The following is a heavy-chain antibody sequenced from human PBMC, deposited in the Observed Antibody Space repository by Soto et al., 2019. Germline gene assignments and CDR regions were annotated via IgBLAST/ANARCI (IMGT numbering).Heavy chain of an antibody. CDR1: GYTFTSYY. CDR3: ARDEYSGYKFDY. CDR2: INPSGGST. J-gene: IGHJ4*02. V-gene: IGHV1-46*03. Sequence: QVQLVQSGAEVKKPGASVKVSCKASGYTFTSYYMHWVRQAPGQGLEWMGIINPSGGSTSYAQKFQGRVTMTRDTSTSTVYMDLSSLRSEDTAVYYCARDEYSGYKFDYWGQGTLVTVSS. D-gene: IGHD5-12*01.